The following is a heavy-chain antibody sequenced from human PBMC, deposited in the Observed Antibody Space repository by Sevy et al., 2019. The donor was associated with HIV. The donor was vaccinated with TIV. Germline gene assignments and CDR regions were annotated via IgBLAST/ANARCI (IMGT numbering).Heavy chain of an antibody. CDR2: IIPLFGST. D-gene: IGHD2-2*02. CDR1: GGTFNNYA. CDR3: ATVGFCSTRSCFTALRFPIDPRFDS. J-gene: IGHJ4*02. Sequence: ASVKVSCRASGGTFNNYAINWVRQAPGQGLEWMGGIIPLFGSTTYAQKFQGRVTITADESTSTGYNELTGLRSQDTAIYYYATVGFCSTRSCFTALRFPIDPRFDSWGQGTMVTVSS. V-gene: IGHV1-69*13.